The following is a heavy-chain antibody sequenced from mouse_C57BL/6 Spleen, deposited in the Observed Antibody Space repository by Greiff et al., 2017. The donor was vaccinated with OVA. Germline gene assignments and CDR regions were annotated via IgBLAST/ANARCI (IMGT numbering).Heavy chain of an antibody. CDR2: INYDGSST. J-gene: IGHJ4*01. Sequence: EVKLVESEGGLVQPGSSMKLSCTASGFTFSDYYMAWVRPVPEKGLEWVANINYDGSSTYYLDSLKSRFIISRDNAKNILYLQMSSLKSEDTATYYCARDDDYAMDYWGQGTSVTVSS. CDR3: ARDDDYAMDY. V-gene: IGHV5-16*01. CDR1: GFTFSDYY.